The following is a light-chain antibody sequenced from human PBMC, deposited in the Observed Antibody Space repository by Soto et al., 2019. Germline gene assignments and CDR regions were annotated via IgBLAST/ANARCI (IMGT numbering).Light chain of an antibody. CDR1: QTFGRW. V-gene: IGKV1-5*03. Sequence: DIQMTQSPSTLSASVGDRVTITCRASQTFGRWLAWFQQKPGKAPKLLIYEASNLQSGAPSRFSGSGSGTKFTLTISSLQPDDFATYYCQQYNSYLWTFGQGTKVDIK. CDR3: QQYNSYLWT. CDR2: EAS. J-gene: IGKJ1*01.